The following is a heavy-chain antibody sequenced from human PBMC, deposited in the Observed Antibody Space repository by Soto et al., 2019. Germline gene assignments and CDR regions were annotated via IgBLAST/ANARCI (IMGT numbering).Heavy chain of an antibody. D-gene: IGHD6-19*01. Sequence: QVQLVQSGDEEKKPGASVKDSCKASGYTFTGYAMHWMRQAPGQWLEWMGWINAGNGNTKYSQKFQGRVTITRDTSASTAYMELSSLRSEDTAVYYCARAVAVPADFDYWGQGTLVTVSS. CDR2: INAGNGNT. J-gene: IGHJ4*02. V-gene: IGHV1-3*05. CDR3: ARAVAVPADFDY. CDR1: GYTFTGYA.